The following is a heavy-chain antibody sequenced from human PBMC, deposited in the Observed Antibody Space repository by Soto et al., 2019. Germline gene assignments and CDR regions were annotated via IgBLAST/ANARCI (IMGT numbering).Heavy chain of an antibody. CDR1: GFTVSSNY. CDR2: IYSGGST. CDR3: AKGWEPYLAHFDY. J-gene: IGHJ4*02. D-gene: IGHD1-26*01. V-gene: IGHV3-53*01. Sequence: GGSLRFSCAASGFTVSSNYMSWVRQAPGKGLEWVSVIYSGGSTYYADSVKGRFTISRDNSKNTLYLQMNSLRAEDTAVYYCAKGWEPYLAHFDYWGQGTLVTVSS.